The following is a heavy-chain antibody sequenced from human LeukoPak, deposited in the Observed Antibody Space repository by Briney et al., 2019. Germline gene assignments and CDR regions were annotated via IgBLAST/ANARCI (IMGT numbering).Heavy chain of an antibody. D-gene: IGHD2-2*03. CDR3: ARADLGHADSGY. V-gene: IGHV1-8*01. CDR2: MNPNSGNT. Sequence: ASLKVSCKASGYTFTSYDINWVRQATGQGLEWMGWMNPNSGNTVYAQKFQGRVTMTRETSINTAYMEISSLTSEDTAIYYCARADLGHADSGYWGQGTLVTVSS. CDR1: GYTFTSYD. J-gene: IGHJ4*02.